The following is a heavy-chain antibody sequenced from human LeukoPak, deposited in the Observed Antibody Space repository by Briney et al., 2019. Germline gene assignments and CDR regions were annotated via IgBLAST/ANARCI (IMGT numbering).Heavy chain of an antibody. CDR1: GGSISSGGSS. J-gene: IGHJ4*02. Sequence: SQTLSLTCAVSGGSISSGGSSWSWIRQPPGKGLEWIGYIYHSGSTYYNPSLKSRVTISVDRSKNQFSLKLSSVTAADTAVYYCARSYYDSSGYQDYWGQGTLVTVSS. CDR3: ARSYYDSSGYQDY. V-gene: IGHV4-30-2*01. CDR2: IYHSGST. D-gene: IGHD3-22*01.